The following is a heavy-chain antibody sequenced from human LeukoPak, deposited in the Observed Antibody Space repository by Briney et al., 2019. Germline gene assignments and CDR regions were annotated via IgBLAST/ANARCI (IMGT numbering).Heavy chain of an antibody. CDR1: GFTFDDYA. V-gene: IGHV3-9*01. D-gene: IGHD3-10*01. CDR3: AKDLYGSGSAGDY. J-gene: IGHJ4*02. Sequence: GGSLRLSCAASGFTFDDYAMHWVRQAPGKGLEWVSGISWNSGSIGYADSVKGRFTIPRDNAKNSLYLQMNSLRAEDTALYYCAKDLYGSGSAGDYWGQGTLVTVSS. CDR2: ISWNSGSI.